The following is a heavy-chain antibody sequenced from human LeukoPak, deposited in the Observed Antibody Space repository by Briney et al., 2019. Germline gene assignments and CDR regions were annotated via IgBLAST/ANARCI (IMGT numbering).Heavy chain of an antibody. D-gene: IGHD5-18*01. CDR2: IDPHTGDR. J-gene: IGHJ4*02. CDR1: GYIFNSYY. V-gene: IGHV1-2*02. Sequence: ASVKVSCKASGYIFNSYYLHWMRQAPGRGPDWLGLIDPHTGDRVYAQKFQGRVTMTRDTSISTAYLELNWLGSADTAVYFCARVPRRGHNYGFDYWGQGSLVTVSS. CDR3: ARVPRRGHNYGFDY.